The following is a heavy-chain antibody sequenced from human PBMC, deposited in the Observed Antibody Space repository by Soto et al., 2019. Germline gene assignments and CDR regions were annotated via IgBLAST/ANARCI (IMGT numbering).Heavy chain of an antibody. J-gene: IGHJ6*04. CDR1: GSSLYSGGVG. CDR3: AHYTTNTYFDV. D-gene: IGHD1-1*01. CDR2: LYWDETR. Sequence: QITLKESSPTLVKPTQTLTLTCSFSGSSLYSGGVGVGWIRQPPGKALEWLALLYWDETRRYNPSLRNTLTIAKDTSENLVVLTMTDMGPVDTGTYFCAHYTTNTYFDVWGKGTTVTVSS. V-gene: IGHV2-5*02.